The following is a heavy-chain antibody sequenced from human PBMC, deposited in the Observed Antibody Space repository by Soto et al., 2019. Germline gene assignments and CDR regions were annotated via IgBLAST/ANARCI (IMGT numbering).Heavy chain of an antibody. V-gene: IGHV3-74*01. CDR2: INKDGSGT. D-gene: IGHD4-17*01. CDR1: GFIFNNYW. CDR3: ASGAYYGDIRGY. J-gene: IGHJ4*02. Sequence: DVQLAESGGGLVQPGGSLRLSCAASGFIFNNYWMHWVHQAPGKGLVWVSRINKDGSGTNYADSVRGRFTISRDNAENTLFLQMNSLRVEDTAVYYCASGAYYGDIRGYWGPGTLVTVSS.